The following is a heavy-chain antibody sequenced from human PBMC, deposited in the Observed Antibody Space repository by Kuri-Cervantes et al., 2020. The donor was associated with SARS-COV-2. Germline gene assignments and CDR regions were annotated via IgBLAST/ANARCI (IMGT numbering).Heavy chain of an antibody. Sequence: ASVQISCKASGYTFTSYGISWVRQAPGQGLEWMGRISAYNGNTNYARKLQGRVTMTTDTSTSTAYMELRSLRSDDTAVYYCARYCGGKRPYFDYWGQGTLVTVSS. CDR1: GYTFTSYG. J-gene: IGHJ4*02. CDR3: ARYCGGKRPYFDY. CDR2: ISAYNGNT. V-gene: IGHV1-18*01. D-gene: IGHD2-15*01.